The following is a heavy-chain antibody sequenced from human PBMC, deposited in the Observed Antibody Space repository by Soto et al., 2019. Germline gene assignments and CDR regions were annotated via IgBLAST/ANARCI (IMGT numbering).Heavy chain of an antibody. CDR2: IYHSGST. Sequence: SETLSLTCAVSGGSISSSNWWSWVRQPPGKGLEWIGEIYHSGSTNYNPSLKSRVTISVDKSKNQFSLKLSSVTAADTAVYYCARAWSVGSTLRQNWWFDPWGQGTLVTVSS. J-gene: IGHJ5*02. CDR3: ARAWSVGSTLRQNWWFDP. D-gene: IGHD1-1*01. CDR1: GGSISSSNW. V-gene: IGHV4-4*02.